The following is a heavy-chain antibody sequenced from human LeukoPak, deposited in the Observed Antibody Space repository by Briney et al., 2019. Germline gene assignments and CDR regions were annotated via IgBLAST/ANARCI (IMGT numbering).Heavy chain of an antibody. V-gene: IGHV3-48*03. J-gene: IGHJ6*04. CDR3: AELGITMIGGV. D-gene: IGHD3-10*02. Sequence: GGSLRLSCAASGFSFSNYYMAWVRQAPGKGLEWVSYISSSGSTIYYADSVKGRFTISRDNAKNSLYLQMNSLRAEDTAVYYCAELGITMIGGVWGKGTTVTISS. CDR2: ISSSGSTI. CDR1: GFSFSNYY.